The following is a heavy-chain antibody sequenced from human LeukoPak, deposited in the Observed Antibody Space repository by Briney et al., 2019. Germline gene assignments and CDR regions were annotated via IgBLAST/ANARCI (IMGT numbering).Heavy chain of an antibody. V-gene: IGHV1-46*01. D-gene: IGHD3-22*01. CDR1: GYTFTSYY. CDR3: ARGGYYDSSGYYYVYWFDP. CDR2: INPSGGST. J-gene: IGHJ5*02. Sequence: ASVKVSCKASGYTFTSYYMHWVRQAPGQGLEWMGIINPSGGSTSYAQKFQGRVTMTRDTSTSTVYMALSSLRSEDTAVYYCARGGYYDSSGYYYVYWFDPWGQGTLVTVSS.